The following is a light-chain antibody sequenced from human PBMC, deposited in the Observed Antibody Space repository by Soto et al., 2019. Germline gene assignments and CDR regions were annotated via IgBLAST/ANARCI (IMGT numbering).Light chain of an antibody. Sequence: EIVMTHSPATLSVSPWEIATLSCRASQSVSSNLAWYQQKPGQAPRLLIYDTSTRAPGIAARFSGSGSGTEFTLTISSLQSEDVAVYYCQQYVHWPPGTFGHGTKVDI. CDR2: DTS. CDR1: QSVSSN. CDR3: QQYVHWPPGT. V-gene: IGKV3-15*01. J-gene: IGKJ1*01.